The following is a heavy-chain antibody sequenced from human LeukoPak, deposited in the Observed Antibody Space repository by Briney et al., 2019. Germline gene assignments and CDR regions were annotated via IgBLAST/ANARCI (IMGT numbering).Heavy chain of an antibody. CDR2: ISSSGNSI. CDR1: GFTFITYE. J-gene: IGHJ4*02. D-gene: IGHD4-17*01. V-gene: IGHV3-48*03. CDR3: ARDSPDYGDFNGLFDY. Sequence: GGSLRLSCAASGFTFITYEMNWVRQAPGKGLEWLSYISSSGNSIYYADSVKGRFTISRDNAKKSLYLQMSSLRPQGTSLYYYARDSPDYGDFNGLFDYWGQGTLVTVSS.